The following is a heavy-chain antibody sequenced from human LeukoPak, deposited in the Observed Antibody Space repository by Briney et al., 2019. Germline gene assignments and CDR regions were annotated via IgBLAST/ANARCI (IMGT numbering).Heavy chain of an antibody. V-gene: IGHV1-2*02. D-gene: IGHD3-10*01. Sequence: ASVKVSCKASGYTFTGYYIHWVRQAPGQGLEWMGWINPNSGGTNYAPKFQGRVTMTRDTSVSTAYMELSRLRSDDTAVYYCARSSWFGGRSEWRWFDPWGQGTLVTVSS. CDR2: INPNSGGT. J-gene: IGHJ5*02. CDR3: ARSSWFGGRSEWRWFDP. CDR1: GYTFTGYY.